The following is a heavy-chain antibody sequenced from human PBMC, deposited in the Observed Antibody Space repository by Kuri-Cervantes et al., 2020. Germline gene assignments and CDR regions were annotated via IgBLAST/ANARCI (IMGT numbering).Heavy chain of an antibody. CDR3: ARDPYGMDV. CDR1: GFTFSSYW. CDR2: ISYEGSNK. V-gene: IGHV3-30*03. J-gene: IGHJ6*02. Sequence: GESLKISCAASGFTFSSYWMSWVRQAPGKGLEWVAVISYEGSNKYYADSVKGRFTISRDNSKNTLYLQMNSLRAEDTAVYYCARDPYGMDVWGQGTTVTVSS.